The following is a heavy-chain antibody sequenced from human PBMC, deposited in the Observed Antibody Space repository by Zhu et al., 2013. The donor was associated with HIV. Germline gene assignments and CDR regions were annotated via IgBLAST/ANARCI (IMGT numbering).Heavy chain of an antibody. V-gene: IGHV1-69*12. D-gene: IGHD3-10*01. CDR1: GGTFSSYA. CDR2: IIPIFGTA. J-gene: IGHJ5*02. Sequence: QVQLVQSGAEVKKPGSSVKVSCKASGGTFSSYAISWVRQAPGQGLEWMGGIIPIFGTANYAQKFQGRVTITADESTSTAYMELSSLRSEDTAVYYCARDRFKTYYYGSGSPPTHEFDPWGQGTLVTVSS. CDR3: ARDRFKTYYYGSGSPPTHEFDP.